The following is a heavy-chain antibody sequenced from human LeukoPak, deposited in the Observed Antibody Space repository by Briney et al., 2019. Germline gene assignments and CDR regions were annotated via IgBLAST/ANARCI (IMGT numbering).Heavy chain of an antibody. CDR3: AKDRSYYYDSSGPTGFDY. CDR2: ISGAGDAS. CDR1: GFVFNNYG. D-gene: IGHD3-22*01. Sequence: GGSLRLSCVASGFVFNNYGMAWVRQAPGKWLQWVATISGAGDASYYADSVKGRFTISRDNSRDNSKNILYLQMNSLRAEDTAVYYCAKDRSYYYDSSGPTGFDYWGQGTLVTVSS. J-gene: IGHJ4*02. V-gene: IGHV3-23*01.